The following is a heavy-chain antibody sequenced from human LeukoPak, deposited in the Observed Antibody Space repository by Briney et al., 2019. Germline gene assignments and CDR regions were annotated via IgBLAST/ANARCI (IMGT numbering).Heavy chain of an antibody. CDR1: GFTFSNYG. CDR2: IRYDGSDK. CDR3: AKGQLFGDY. J-gene: IGHJ4*02. V-gene: IGHV3-30*02. Sequence: GGTLRLSCAASGFTFSNYGMHWVRQAPGKGLEWVAFIRYDGSDKYYADSVKGRFTISRDNSKNTLYIQMNSLRVEDTAMYYCAKGQLFGDYWGQGTLVTVSS. D-gene: IGHD3-3*01.